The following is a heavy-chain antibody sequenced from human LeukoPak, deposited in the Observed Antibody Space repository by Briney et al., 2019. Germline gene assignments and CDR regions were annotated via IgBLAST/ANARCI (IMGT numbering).Heavy chain of an antibody. CDR1: GFTFSSYA. Sequence: RGSLRLSCAATGFTFSSYAMHWIRQAPGKRLEWVAVISYDGSNKYYADSVKGLFTISRDNSKNTLYLQMNRLRAEDTAVYYCARDQVDTASYYKCDYWGTGTLVTVSS. V-gene: IGHV3-30-3*01. J-gene: IGHJ4*02. D-gene: IGHD5-18*01. CDR2: ISYDGSNK. CDR3: ARDQVDTASYYKCDY.